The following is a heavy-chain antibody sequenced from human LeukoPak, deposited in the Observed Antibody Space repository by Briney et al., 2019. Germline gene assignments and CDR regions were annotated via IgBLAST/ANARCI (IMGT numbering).Heavy chain of an antibody. CDR3: VRRTMSAFDQ. CDR1: GFPFSTYA. V-gene: IGHV3-23*01. CDR2: ISGRGNGT. J-gene: IGHJ4*02. Sequence: PGGSLRLSCSASGFPFSTYAMNWARQVPGKGLQWLAGISGRGNGTYYADSLKGRFTISRDNSKNTIYLQMGSLRGEDTAIYWCVRRTMSAFDQWGQGAQVTVSS.